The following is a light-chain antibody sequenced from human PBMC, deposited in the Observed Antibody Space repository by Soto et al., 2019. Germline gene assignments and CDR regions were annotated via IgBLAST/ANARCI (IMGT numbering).Light chain of an antibody. CDR3: QQRSNWPPA. J-gene: IGKJ5*01. V-gene: IGKV3-11*01. Sequence: EIVLTQSPATLSLSPGERATLSCRASQSVCSDLAWYQQKPGQAPRLLIYDASTRATGIPARFSGSGSGTDFTLTISSLEPEDFAVYYCQQRSNWPPAFGQGTRLEIK. CDR2: DAS. CDR1: QSVCSD.